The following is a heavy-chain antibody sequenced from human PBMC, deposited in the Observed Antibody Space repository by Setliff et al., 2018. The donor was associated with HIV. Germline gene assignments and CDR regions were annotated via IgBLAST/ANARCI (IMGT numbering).Heavy chain of an antibody. V-gene: IGHV3-30*07. D-gene: IGHD3-22*01. Sequence: GGSLRLSCVASGFTFSTFAMHWVRQAPGKGLEWVSVISYDASNTYYADSVKGRFTISRDNAKNSLYLQMDSLRAEDTAVYYCARDQYYYDTSGYYRGSAFDFWGQGTLVTVSS. CDR1: GFTFSTFA. J-gene: IGHJ4*02. CDR2: ISYDASNT. CDR3: ARDQYYYDTSGYYRGSAFDF.